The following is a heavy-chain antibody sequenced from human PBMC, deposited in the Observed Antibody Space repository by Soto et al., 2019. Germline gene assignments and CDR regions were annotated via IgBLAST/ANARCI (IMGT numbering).Heavy chain of an antibody. J-gene: IGHJ4*02. V-gene: IGHV3-23*01. D-gene: IGHD2-15*01. CDR3: AKRRGAGGHFDY. CDR2: VSIGGST. CDR1: GFTFSSYA. Sequence: LRLSRAASGFTFSSYAMGWVRQGPGKGLEWVAVVSIGGSTHYADSVRGRFTISRDNSKNTLSLQMNSLTAEDTAVYFCAKRRGAGGHFDYWGQGALVTVSS.